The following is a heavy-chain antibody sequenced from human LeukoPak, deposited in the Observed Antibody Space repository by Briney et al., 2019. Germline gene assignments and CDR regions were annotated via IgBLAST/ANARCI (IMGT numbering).Heavy chain of an antibody. V-gene: IGHV1-69*01. CDR1: GGTFSSYA. J-gene: IGHJ4*02. CDR2: IIPIFGTA. Sequence: PVKVSCKASGGTFSSYAISWVRQAPGQGLEWMGGIIPIFGTANYAQKFQGRVTITADESTSTAYMELSSLRSEDTAVYYCARAAAGTGRPYYFDYWGQGTLVTVSS. CDR3: ARAAAGTGRPYYFDY. D-gene: IGHD6-13*01.